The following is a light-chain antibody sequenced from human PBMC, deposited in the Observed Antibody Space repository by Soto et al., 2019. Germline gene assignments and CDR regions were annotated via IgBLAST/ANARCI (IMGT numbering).Light chain of an antibody. CDR3: TAWDGSLDGRV. V-gene: IGLV1-44*01. Sequence: QSVLTQPPSASGTPGQRVTISCSGSGPNIGTNTVNWYQQLPGTAPKLLIYRTDQRPAGIPDRFSGSKSGTSASLDISGLQSDDEADYYCTAWDGSLDGRVFGGGTKLTVL. CDR2: RTD. J-gene: IGLJ3*02. CDR1: GPNIGTNT.